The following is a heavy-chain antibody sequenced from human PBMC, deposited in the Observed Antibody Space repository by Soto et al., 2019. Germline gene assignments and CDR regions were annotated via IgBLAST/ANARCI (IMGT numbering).Heavy chain of an antibody. J-gene: IGHJ5*02. V-gene: IGHV1-69*12. D-gene: IGHD3-10*01. CDR3: ARELVGGVINRFEP. CDR1: GGSFNTYA. CDR2: IIPMFGTS. Sequence: QVQLVQSMAEVKNPGSSVNGSCKASGGSFNTYAFNWVRQAPGQGLEWMGAIIPMFGTSNYAQNFLDKVTIAADEATSAVYMELSSLTSDDTAVYYCARELVGGVINRFEPWGQGTLVTVSS.